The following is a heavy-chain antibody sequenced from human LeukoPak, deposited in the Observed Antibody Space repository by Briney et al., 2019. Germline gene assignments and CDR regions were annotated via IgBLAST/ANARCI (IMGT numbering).Heavy chain of an antibody. CDR2: INHSGST. V-gene: IGHV4-34*01. CDR3: ARVLEGSSGQHWYFDL. Sequence: PSETLSLTCAVYGGSFSGYYWSWIRQPPGKGLEWIGEINHSGSTNYNPSLKSRVIISVDTSKNQFSLRPSSVTAADTAVYYCARVLEGSSGQHWYFDLWGRGTLVTVSS. CDR1: GGSFSGYY. J-gene: IGHJ2*01. D-gene: IGHD6-19*01.